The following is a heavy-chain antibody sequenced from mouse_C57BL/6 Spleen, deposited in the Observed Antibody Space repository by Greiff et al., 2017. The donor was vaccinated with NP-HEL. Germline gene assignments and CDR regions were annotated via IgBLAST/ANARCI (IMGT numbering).Heavy chain of an antibody. CDR3: TRRGYYGSSYAMDY. V-gene: IGHV1-5*01. CDR2: IYPGNSDT. CDR1: GYTFTSYW. J-gene: IGHJ4*01. Sequence: EVQLQQSGTVLARPGASVKMSCKTSGYTFTSYWMHWVKQRPGQGLEWIGAIYPGNSDTSYNQKFKGKAKLTAVTSASTAYMELSRLTNEDSAVYYCTRRGYYGSSYAMDYWGQGTSVTVSA. D-gene: IGHD1-1*01.